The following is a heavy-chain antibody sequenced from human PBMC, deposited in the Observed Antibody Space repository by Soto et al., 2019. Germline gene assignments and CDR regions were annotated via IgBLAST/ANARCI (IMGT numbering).Heavy chain of an antibody. D-gene: IGHD3-10*01. CDR3: ARDLDYYGSGSSGGNWFDP. Sequence: ASVKVSCKVSGYTLTELSMHWVRQAPGKGLEWMGGFDPEDGETIYAQKFQGRVTMTEDTSTDTAYMELSSLRSEDTAVYYCARDLDYYGSGSSGGNWFDPWGQGTLVTVSS. CDR2: FDPEDGET. CDR1: GYTLTELS. J-gene: IGHJ5*02. V-gene: IGHV1-24*01.